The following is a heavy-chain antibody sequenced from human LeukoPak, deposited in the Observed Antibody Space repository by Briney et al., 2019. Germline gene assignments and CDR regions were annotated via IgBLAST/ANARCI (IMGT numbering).Heavy chain of an antibody. V-gene: IGHV3-13*01. J-gene: IGHJ4*02. CDR2: IGTAGDT. D-gene: IGHD1-1*01. CDR3: VRVAKERVGGVYYFDY. CDR1: GFTFSDYD. Sequence: GGSLRLSCAASGFTFSDYDMHWVRRATGKGLEWVSSIGTAGDTYYTGSVKGRFTISRENAKNSLYLQMNSLRAGDTAVYYCVRVAKERVGGVYYFDYWGQGTLVTVSS.